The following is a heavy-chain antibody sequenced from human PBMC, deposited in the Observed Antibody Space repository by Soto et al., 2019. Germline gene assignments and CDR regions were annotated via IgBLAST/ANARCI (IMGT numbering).Heavy chain of an antibody. J-gene: IGHJ5*02. CDR3: VRESTPTRWFDP. V-gene: IGHV1-58*01. D-gene: IGHD2-2*01. CDR1: GFTFSTSA. Sequence: ASVKVSCKTSGFTFSTSAVHWVRQARGHRLQWIGWIDVGSGNANYAQMLQERVTISRDMSTSTAYMELSSLRPEDTAVYYCVRESTPTRWFDPWGQGTLVTVSS. CDR2: IDVGSGNA.